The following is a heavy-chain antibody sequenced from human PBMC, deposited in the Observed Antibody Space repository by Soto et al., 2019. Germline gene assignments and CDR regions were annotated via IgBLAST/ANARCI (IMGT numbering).Heavy chain of an antibody. J-gene: IGHJ4*02. Sequence: ASVKVSCKASGYTFTGHYIHWVRQAPEQGPEWMGEIGPESGATRYAQKFQGRVTMTRDTSITTVYMELKNLSPDDTAVYYCGRGRSGQIVVFYWGQGPPVTVSS. V-gene: IGHV1-2*02. CDR1: GYTFTGHY. CDR2: IGPESGAT. D-gene: IGHD3-22*01. CDR3: GRGRSGQIVVFY.